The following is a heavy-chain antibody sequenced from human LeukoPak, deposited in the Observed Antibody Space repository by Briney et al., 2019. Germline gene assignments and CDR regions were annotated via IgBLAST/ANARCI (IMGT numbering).Heavy chain of an antibody. CDR1: GFTFSNYR. D-gene: IGHD4-11*01. J-gene: IGHJ4*02. V-gene: IGHV3-7*01. CDR2: INQDGSQT. Sequence: GGSLRLSCAASGFTFSNYRISRGRQPPGKGLDWVAHINQDGSQTSYVDSVKGRFTITRDNAKSALYLQMNSLRAEDTAVYYCARWRGQQSEFDLWGQGNLVSVSS. CDR3: ARWRGQQSEFDL.